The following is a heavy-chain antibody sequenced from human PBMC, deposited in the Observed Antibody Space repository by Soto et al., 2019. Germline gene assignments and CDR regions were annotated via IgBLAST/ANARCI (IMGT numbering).Heavy chain of an antibody. CDR3: ARCPMVRGEQPDFDY. D-gene: IGHD3-10*01. J-gene: IGHJ4*02. V-gene: IGHV1-18*01. Sequence: QVQLVQSGAEVKKPGASVKVSCKASGYTFTSYGISWVRQAPGQGLECMGWISAYNGNTNYAQKLQGRVTMTTDTSTSTAYMELRSLRSDDTAVYYCARCPMVRGEQPDFDYWGQGTLVTVSS. CDR2: ISAYNGNT. CDR1: GYTFTSYG.